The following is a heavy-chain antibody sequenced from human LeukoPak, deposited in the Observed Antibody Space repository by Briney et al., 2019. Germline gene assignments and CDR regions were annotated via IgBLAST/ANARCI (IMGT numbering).Heavy chain of an antibody. CDR1: GDSIRSSSYY. J-gene: IGHJ4*02. V-gene: IGHV4-39*01. CDR3: ARNSTYYYDRSTYSYFDD. D-gene: IGHD3-22*01. Sequence: PSETLSLTCTVSGDSIRSSSYYWGWIRQPPGKGLEWIGSIYYSGSTHYNSSLKSRVTISVDTSKKQLSLKLSSVTAADTAMYYCARNSTYYYDRSTYSYFDDWGQGTLVTVSS. CDR2: IYYSGST.